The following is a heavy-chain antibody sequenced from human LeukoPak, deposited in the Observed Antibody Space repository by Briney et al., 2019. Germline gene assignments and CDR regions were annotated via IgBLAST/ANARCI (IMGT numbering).Heavy chain of an antibody. CDR3: ASPKGFDY. CDR2: INLDGSEK. Sequence: GGSLRLSCAASGFTFNSYWMNWVRQAPGKGLEWVANINLDGSEKYYVDSVKGRFTISRDNAKNSLYLQMNSLRAEDTAVCYCASPKGFDYWGQGTLVTVSS. CDR1: GFTFNSYW. V-gene: IGHV3-7*01. J-gene: IGHJ4*02.